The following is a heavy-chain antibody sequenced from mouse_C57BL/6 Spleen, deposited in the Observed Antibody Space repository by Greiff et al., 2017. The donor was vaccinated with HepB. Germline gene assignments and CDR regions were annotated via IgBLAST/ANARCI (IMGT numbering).Heavy chain of an antibody. CDR3: ARSPYDSFYAMDY. V-gene: IGHV3-1*01. D-gene: IGHD2-4*01. CDR2: ISYSGST. Sequence: EVQLQESGPGMVKPSQSLSLTCTVTGYSITSGYDWHWIRHFPGNKLEWMGYISYSGSTNYNPSLKSRISITHDTSKNHFFLKLNSVTTEDTATYYCARSPYDSFYAMDYWGQGTSVTVSS. J-gene: IGHJ4*01. CDR1: GYSITSGYD.